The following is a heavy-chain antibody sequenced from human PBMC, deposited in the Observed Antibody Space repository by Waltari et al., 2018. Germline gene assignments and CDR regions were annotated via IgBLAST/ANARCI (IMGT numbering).Heavy chain of an antibody. CDR3: ARRQGSYKDFDY. V-gene: IGHV5-51*01. J-gene: IGHJ4*02. Sequence: EVQLVQSGEEAKNPGESLKIACKDSGTSFTSYWIGWARRMPGKGMGWMGIIYPGDADTRYSPSFQGQVTISADKSISTAYLQWSSLKASDTAMYYCARRQGSYKDFDYWGQGTLVTVSS. CDR1: GTSFTSYW. D-gene: IGHD1-26*01. CDR2: IYPGDADT.